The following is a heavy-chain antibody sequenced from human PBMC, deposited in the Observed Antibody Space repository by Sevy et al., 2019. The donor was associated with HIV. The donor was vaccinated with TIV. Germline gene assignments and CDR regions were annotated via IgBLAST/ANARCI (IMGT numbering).Heavy chain of an antibody. D-gene: IGHD2-15*01. J-gene: IGHJ3*02. CDR3: ARAPKAGRIDAFDI. CDR1: GFTVSSNY. V-gene: IGHV3-53*01. CDR2: IYSGGST. Sequence: GGSLRLSCAASGFTVSSNYMSWVRQAPGKGLEWVSVIYSGGSTYYADPVKGRFTISRDNSKNTLYLQMNSLRAEDTAVYYCARAPKAGRIDAFDIWGQGTMVTVSS.